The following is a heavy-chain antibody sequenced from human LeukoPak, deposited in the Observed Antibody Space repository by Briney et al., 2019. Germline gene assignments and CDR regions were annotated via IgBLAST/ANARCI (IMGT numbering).Heavy chain of an antibody. V-gene: IGHV5-10-1*01. CDR2: IDPSDSYT. CDR1: GYSFTSYW. J-gene: IGHJ6*04. CDR3: ARVNYDILTGYSPQGGMDV. D-gene: IGHD3-9*01. Sequence: GESLRISCKGSGYSFTSYWISWVRQMPGKGLEWMGSIDPSDSYTNYSPSFQGHVTISADKSISTAYLQWSSLKASDTAMYYCARVNYDILTGYSPQGGMDVWGKGTTVTVSS.